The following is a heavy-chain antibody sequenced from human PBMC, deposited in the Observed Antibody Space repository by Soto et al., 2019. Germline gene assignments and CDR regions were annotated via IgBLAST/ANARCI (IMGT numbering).Heavy chain of an antibody. Sequence: STTLSLTCTVSGAFISGYYWSWIRQPAGKGLEWIGRIYTSGSTKYSPSLKSRATMSVDTSKKQFSLKLNSVTAADTAVYYCARESTVAGTDNWFDSGGQGTLGTVSA. D-gene: IGHD6-13*01. CDR1: GAFISGYY. J-gene: IGHJ5*01. V-gene: IGHV4-4*07. CDR3: ARESTVAGTDNWFDS. CDR2: IYTSGST.